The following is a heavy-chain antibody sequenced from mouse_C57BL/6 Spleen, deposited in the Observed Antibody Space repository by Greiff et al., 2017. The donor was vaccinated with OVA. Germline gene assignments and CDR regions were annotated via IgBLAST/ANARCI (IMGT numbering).Heavy chain of an antibody. J-gene: IGHJ2*01. CDR2: ISSGSSTI. CDR3: ARKLFDY. Sequence: EVMLVESGGGLVKPGGSLKLSCAASGFTFSDYGMHWVRQAPEKGLEWVADISSGSSTIYYADTVKGRFTISRDNAKNTLFLQMTSLMSEDTAMYYCARKLFDYWGQGTTLTVSS. CDR1: GFTFSDYG. V-gene: IGHV5-17*01.